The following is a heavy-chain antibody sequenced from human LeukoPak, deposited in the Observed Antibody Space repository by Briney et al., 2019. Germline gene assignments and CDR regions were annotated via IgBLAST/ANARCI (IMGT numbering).Heavy chain of an antibody. CDR2: INTKSKTI. CDR1: GFTFSTYT. D-gene: IGHD3-9*01. CDR3: VRDRDWAFDY. Sequence: GGSLRLSCAASGFTFSTYTMNWVRQAPGKGLEWISFINTKSKTIYYADSVKGRFTISRDSGKNSLYLQMNSLRAEDTALYYCVRDRDWAFDYWGQGTLVTVSS. V-gene: IGHV3-48*01. J-gene: IGHJ4*02.